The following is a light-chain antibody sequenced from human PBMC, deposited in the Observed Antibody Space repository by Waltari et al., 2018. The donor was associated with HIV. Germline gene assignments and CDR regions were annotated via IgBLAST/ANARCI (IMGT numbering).Light chain of an antibody. J-gene: IGLJ2*01. CDR1: SSDVGGYAY. CDR3: CSYAGSYSLL. CDR2: DVN. V-gene: IGLV2-11*01. Sequence: QSALTQPRSVSGSPGQSVTISCNGTSSDVGGYAYVSWYQHHPGKVPKVMIYDVNKRPSGVPDRFSGSKSGKTASLTISGLQAEDDADYYCCSYAGSYSLLFGGGTKLTVL.